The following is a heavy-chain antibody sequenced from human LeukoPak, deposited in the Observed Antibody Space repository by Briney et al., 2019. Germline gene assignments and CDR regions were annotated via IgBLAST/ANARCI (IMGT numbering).Heavy chain of an antibody. CDR2: ISYSGNT. Sequence: SETLSLTCTVSGGSIISSDYHWGWVRQPPGKGLEWIGTISYSGNTDYNPSLRSRVTISVDTSNNQFSLRLGSVTAADTAVYHCARHCCSGPAKRVFDIWGQGTMVAVSS. CDR1: GGSIISSDYH. J-gene: IGHJ3*02. V-gene: IGHV4-39*01. CDR3: ARHCCSGPAKRVFDI. D-gene: IGHD2-15*01.